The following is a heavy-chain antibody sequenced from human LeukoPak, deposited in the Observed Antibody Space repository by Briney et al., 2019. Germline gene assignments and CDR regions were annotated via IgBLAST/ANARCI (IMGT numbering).Heavy chain of an antibody. CDR3: ARDTPDPTDPSHWFDP. D-gene: IGHD4-17*01. CDR2: IYHSGST. J-gene: IGHJ5*02. CDR1: GGSISSGGYS. V-gene: IGHV4-30-2*01. Sequence: PSQTLSLTCAVSGGSISSGGYSWSWIRQPPGKGLEWIGYIYHSGSTYYNPSLKSRVTISVDRSKDQFSLKLSSVTAADTAVYYCARDTPDPTDPSHWFDPWGQGTLVTVSS.